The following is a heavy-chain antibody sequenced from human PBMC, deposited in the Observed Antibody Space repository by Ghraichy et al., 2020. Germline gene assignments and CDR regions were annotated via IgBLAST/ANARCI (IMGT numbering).Heavy chain of an antibody. Sequence: SVKVSCKASGGTFSSYAISWVRQSPGQGLEWMGGIIPIFGTANYAQKFRGRVTITADESTSTAYMELSSLRSEDTAVYYCAKSPGKWEPPYYYYGMDVWGQWTTVTVSS. D-gene: IGHD1-26*01. J-gene: IGHJ6*02. CDR1: GGTFSSYA. CDR3: AKSPGKWEPPYYYYGMDV. V-gene: IGHV1-69*13. CDR2: IIPIFGTA.